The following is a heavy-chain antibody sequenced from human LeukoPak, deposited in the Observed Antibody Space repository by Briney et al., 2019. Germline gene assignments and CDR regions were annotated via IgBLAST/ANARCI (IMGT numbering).Heavy chain of an antibody. D-gene: IGHD3-22*01. CDR1: GFTFSTYA. V-gene: IGHV3-23*01. Sequence: GGSLRLSCAASGFTFSTYAMSWVRQAPGKGLEWVSAIRGSGGSTYYADSVKGRFTISRDNSKNTLYLQMNSLRAEDTAVYYCAKTGKWYYYDSSGSNFDYWGQGTLVTVSS. CDR2: IRGSGGST. J-gene: IGHJ4*02. CDR3: AKTGKWYYYDSSGSNFDY.